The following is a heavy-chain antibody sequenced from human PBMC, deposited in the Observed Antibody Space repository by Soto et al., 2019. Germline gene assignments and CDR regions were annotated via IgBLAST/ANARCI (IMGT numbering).Heavy chain of an antibody. J-gene: IGHJ4*02. Sequence: GGSLRLSCVACGIDFRNYAMSGVRQAPGKGLEWVSISSASGRSRYHADSVKGRFTISRDNSKNTLYLHMTNLRAEDTAVYYCAKDGKWLDVYFDVWGQGTPVTVPS. V-gene: IGHV3-23*01. CDR3: AKDGKWLDVYFDV. CDR2: SSASGRSR. D-gene: IGHD6-19*01. CDR1: GIDFRNYA.